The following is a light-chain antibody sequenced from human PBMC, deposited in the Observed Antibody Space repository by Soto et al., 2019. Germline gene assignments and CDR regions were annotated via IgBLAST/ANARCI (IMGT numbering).Light chain of an antibody. V-gene: IGKV1-5*01. CDR2: DAS. Sequence: DIQMTQSPSTLSASVGDRVTITCRASQSISSWLAWYQQKPGKAPKLLIYDASHRATGVPARFSGSGSGTDFTLTISGLEPEDFAVYYCQQRSVWPITFGQGTRLEIK. CDR3: QQRSVWPIT. J-gene: IGKJ5*01. CDR1: QSISSW.